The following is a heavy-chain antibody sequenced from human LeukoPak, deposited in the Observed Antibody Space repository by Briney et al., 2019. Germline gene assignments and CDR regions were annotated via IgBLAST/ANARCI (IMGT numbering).Heavy chain of an antibody. CDR3: AKAVPGFWSQGYMDV. Sequence: GGSLRLSCAASGFTFSSYGMHWVRQAPGKGLEWVAVISYDGSNKYYADSVKGRFTISRDNSKNTLYLQMNSLRAEDTAVYYCAKAVPGFWSQGYMDVWGKGTTVTVSS. V-gene: IGHV3-30*18. J-gene: IGHJ6*03. CDR1: GFTFSSYG. CDR2: ISYDGSNK. D-gene: IGHD3-3*01.